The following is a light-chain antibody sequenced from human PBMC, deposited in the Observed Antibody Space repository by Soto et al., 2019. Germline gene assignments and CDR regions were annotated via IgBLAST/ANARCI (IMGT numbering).Light chain of an antibody. J-gene: IGKJ1*01. CDR3: QQSYSTPPWT. Sequence: DIQMTQSPSSLSASVGDRVTITCRASQSISSYLNWYQQKPGKAPKLRIYAASSLQSGVPSRFSGSGSGTDFTLTISSLQPEDFATYYYQQSYSTPPWTFGQGTKVEIK. V-gene: IGKV1-39*01. CDR1: QSISSY. CDR2: AAS.